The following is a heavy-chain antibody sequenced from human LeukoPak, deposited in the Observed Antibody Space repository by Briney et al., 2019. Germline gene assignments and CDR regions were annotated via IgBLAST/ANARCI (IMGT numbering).Heavy chain of an antibody. Sequence: GGSLRLSCAASGFTFSSYWMHWVRQAPGRGLVWVSRIKSDGSNYYADSVKGRFTIFRDNAKNTLYLQMNSLRAEDTAVYYCAGDLVRGVTGWTWGQGTLVTVSS. CDR1: GFTFSSYW. V-gene: IGHV3-74*01. D-gene: IGHD3-10*01. CDR3: AGDLVRGVTGWT. CDR2: IKSDGSN. J-gene: IGHJ5*02.